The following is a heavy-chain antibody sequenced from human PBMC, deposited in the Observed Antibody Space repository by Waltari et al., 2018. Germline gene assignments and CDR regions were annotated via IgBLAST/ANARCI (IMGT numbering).Heavy chain of an antibody. CDR1: GVSISTSRHY. J-gene: IGHJ2*01. CDR3: ATLPIPLELWYFDL. D-gene: IGHD1-7*01. CDR2: LHYGGSS. Sequence: QLQLQESGPGLVNPSETLSLTCTVSGVSISTSRHYWGWIRQPPGKGLDWIGSLHYGGSSYFSPSLKSRVTISVDTSKNQFSLKLTSVTAADTAVYYCATLPIPLELWYFDLWGRGTLVTVSS. V-gene: IGHV4-39*01.